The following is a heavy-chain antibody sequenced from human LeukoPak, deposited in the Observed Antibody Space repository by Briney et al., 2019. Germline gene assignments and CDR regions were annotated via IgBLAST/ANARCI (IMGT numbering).Heavy chain of an antibody. Sequence: GESLRLSCAASGFNFKNYAMSWVRQAPGKGLEWVSVIYSGGSTYYADSVKGRFTISRDNSKNTLYLQMNSLRAEDTAVYYCAREAAAWGQGTLVTVSS. CDR1: GFNFKNYA. CDR2: IYSGGST. V-gene: IGHV3-53*01. J-gene: IGHJ5*02. CDR3: AREAAA.